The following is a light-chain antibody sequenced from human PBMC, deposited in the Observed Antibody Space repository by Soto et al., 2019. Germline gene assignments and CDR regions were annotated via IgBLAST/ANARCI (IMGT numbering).Light chain of an antibody. CDR2: AAS. Sequence: DIQMTQFQASLSASVGDRVTITFRASQTISTYLNWYQQQSGKAPELLIYAASNLQSGVPPRFSGSGSGTEFALIITSLQPEDSATYYCQQSYIIPRTFGQGTKVDI. CDR3: QQSYIIPRT. J-gene: IGKJ2*02. V-gene: IGKV1-39*01. CDR1: QTISTY.